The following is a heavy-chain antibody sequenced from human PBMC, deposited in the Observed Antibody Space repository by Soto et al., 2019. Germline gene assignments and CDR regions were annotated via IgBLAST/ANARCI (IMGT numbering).Heavy chain of an antibody. D-gene: IGHD6-6*01. CDR2: SIYIGCP. Sequence: SETLSLTCTVSGGSISSYYWSWIRQPPGKGLEWIGYSIYIGCPIYNPSLKSRVTISIDTSKNQFSLKLSSVTAADTAVYYCTRVVGSSGWSDYWGQGTLVTVSS. CDR1: GGSISSYY. CDR3: TRVVGSSGWSDY. V-gene: IGHV4-59*01. J-gene: IGHJ4*02.